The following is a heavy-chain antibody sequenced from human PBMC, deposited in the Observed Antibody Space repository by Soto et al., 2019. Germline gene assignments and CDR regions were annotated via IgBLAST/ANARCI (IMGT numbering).Heavy chain of an antibody. V-gene: IGHV4-30-4*01. CDR1: GGSISSGDYY. D-gene: IGHD3-10*01. Sequence: SETLSLTCTVSGGSISSGDYYWSWIRQPPGKGLEWIGYIYYSGSTYYNPSLKSRVTISVDTSKNQFSLKLSSVTAADTAVHYCASYELWFGEFLFDYWGQGTLVTVSS. J-gene: IGHJ4*02. CDR2: IYYSGST. CDR3: ASYELWFGEFLFDY.